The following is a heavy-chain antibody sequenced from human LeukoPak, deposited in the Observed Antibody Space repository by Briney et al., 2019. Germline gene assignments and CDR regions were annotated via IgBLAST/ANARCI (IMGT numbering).Heavy chain of an antibody. CDR2: IYYSGST. Sequence: SETLSLTCTVSGGSISSYYWSWIRQPPGKGLEWIGYIYYSGSTNYNPSLKSRVTISVDTSKNQFSLKLSSVTAADTAVYYCARVLLAARPYWYFDLWGRGTLVTVSS. CDR3: ARVLLAARPYWYFDL. D-gene: IGHD6-6*01. V-gene: IGHV4-59*01. J-gene: IGHJ2*01. CDR1: GGSISSYY.